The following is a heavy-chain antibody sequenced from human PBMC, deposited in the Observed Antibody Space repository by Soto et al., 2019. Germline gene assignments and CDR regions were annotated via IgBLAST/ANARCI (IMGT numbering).Heavy chain of an antibody. CDR2: INHSRST. D-gene: IGHD7-27*01. Sequence: QVQLQQWGAGLFKPSETLSLTCAVYGGSFSGYYWSWIRQPPGKGLEWIGEINHSRSTNYNPSLKSRVTISVDTSKNQFSLKLSSVTAADTAVYYCARGWGRIFDYWGQGTLVTVSS. V-gene: IGHV4-34*01. CDR3: ARGWGRIFDY. CDR1: GGSFSGYY. J-gene: IGHJ4*02.